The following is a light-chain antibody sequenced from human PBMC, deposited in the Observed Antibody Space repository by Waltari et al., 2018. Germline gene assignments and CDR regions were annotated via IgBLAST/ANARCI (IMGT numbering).Light chain of an antibody. CDR2: SNN. J-gene: IGLJ3*02. CDR1: TSNIGSNS. Sequence: QSVLTQPPSASGTPGQWVSISCSGGTSNIGSNSVSWYQQVPGTAPELLIYSNNERPSGVPDRFSGSKSATSGSLAISELQSEDEADYFCAVWDDDLNGWLFGGGTKLTVL. V-gene: IGLV1-44*01. CDR3: AVWDDDLNGWL.